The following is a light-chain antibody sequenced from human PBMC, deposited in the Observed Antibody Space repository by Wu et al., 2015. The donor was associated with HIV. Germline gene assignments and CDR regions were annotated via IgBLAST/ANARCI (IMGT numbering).Light chain of an antibody. CDR3: QQYIDSLFT. V-gene: IGKV3-20*01. Sequence: EIVLTQSPGTLSLSPGERATLSCRASQAVGNNYIAWYQQHPGQAPRLLIYGASSRATGIPDRFRGSGSGTDFTLTITRLEPEDFALYFCQQYIDSLFTFGQGTKL. J-gene: IGKJ2*01. CDR2: GAS. CDR1: QAVGNNY.